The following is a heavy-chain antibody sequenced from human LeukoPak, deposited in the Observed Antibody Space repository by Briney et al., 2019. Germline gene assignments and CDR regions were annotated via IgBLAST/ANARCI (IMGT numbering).Heavy chain of an antibody. CDR2: IYPGDSDT. J-gene: IGHJ4*02. D-gene: IGHD5-12*01. CDR3: AVGDGGYRFDY. CDR1: GYRFTSYW. V-gene: IGHV5-51*01. Sequence: GESLKISCKDSGYRFTSYWIGWVRQMPGRGLEWMGIIYPGDSDTRYSPSFQGQVTIPADKSISTAYLQWSSLKASDTAMYYYAVGDGGYRFDYWGQETLVTVSS.